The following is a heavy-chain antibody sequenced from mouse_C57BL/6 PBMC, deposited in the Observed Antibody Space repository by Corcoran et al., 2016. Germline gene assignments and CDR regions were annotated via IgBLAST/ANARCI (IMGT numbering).Heavy chain of an antibody. D-gene: IGHD1-1*01. CDR2: INTYSGVP. CDR3: ARSSGSSYPYYAMDY. Sequence: QNQLVQSGPELKKPGETVKISCKASGYTFTTYGMSWVKQAPGKGLKWMGWINTYSGVPTYADDFKGRFAFSLESSASTAYLQINNLKNEDTATYFCARSSGSSYPYYAMDYWGQGTSVTVSS. J-gene: IGHJ4*01. V-gene: IGHV9-3*01. CDR1: GYTFTTYG.